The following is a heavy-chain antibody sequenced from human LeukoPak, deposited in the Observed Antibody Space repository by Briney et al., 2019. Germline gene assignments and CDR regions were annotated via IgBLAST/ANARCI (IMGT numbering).Heavy chain of an antibody. CDR2: ISAGGST. D-gene: IGHD3-10*01. J-gene: IGHJ5*01. V-gene: IGHV4-4*07. CDR3: ARDMVREPYNWFES. Sequence: PSETLSLTCTVSGGSVSSHYWSWLRQPAGKGLEWIGLISAGGSTNYNPSLKSRVTMSVDTSKNQFSLKLSSVTAADTAVYYCARDMVREPYNWFESWGQGTLVTVAS. CDR1: GGSVSSHY.